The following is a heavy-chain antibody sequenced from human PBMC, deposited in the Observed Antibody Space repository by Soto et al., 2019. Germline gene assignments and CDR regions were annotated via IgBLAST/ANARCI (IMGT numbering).Heavy chain of an antibody. CDR2: INPNSGGT. CDR3: ARGVIVVVPAAIGGYDFDY. J-gene: IGHJ4*02. Sequence: ASVKVSCKASGYTFTGYYMHWVRQAPGQGLEWMGWINPNSGGTNYAQKFQGWVTMTRDTSISTAYMELSRLRSDDTAVYYCARGVIVVVPAAIGGYDFDYWGQGTLVTVSS. CDR1: GYTFTGYY. D-gene: IGHD2-2*01. V-gene: IGHV1-2*04.